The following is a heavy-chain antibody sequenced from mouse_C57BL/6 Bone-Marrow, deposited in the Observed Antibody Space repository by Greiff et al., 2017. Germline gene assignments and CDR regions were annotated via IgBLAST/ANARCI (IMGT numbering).Heavy chain of an antibody. CDR1: GYTFTSYW. CDR2: IYPGSGST. Sequence: HVQLQQPGAELVKPGASVKMSCKASGYTFTSYWITWVKQRPGQGLEWIGDIYPGSGSTNYNEKFKSKATLTVDTSSSTAYMQLSSLTSEDSAVYYCARCTTVVDYAMDYWGQGTSVTVSS. J-gene: IGHJ4*01. V-gene: IGHV1-55*01. D-gene: IGHD1-1*01. CDR3: ARCTTVVDYAMDY.